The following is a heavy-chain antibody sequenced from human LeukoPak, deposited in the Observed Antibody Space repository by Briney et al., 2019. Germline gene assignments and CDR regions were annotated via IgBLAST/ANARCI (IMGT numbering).Heavy chain of an antibody. V-gene: IGHV1-18*04. D-gene: IGHD6-19*01. J-gene: IGHJ4*02. CDR2: INADSGNT. Sequence: ASVKVSCKASGYTVTIRGFSWVRQAHGPGLEWMGWINADSGNTNYAQKFQGRVTLTTDTSTNTAYMELRSLRSDDTAVYYCARDEVSGGWYNHWGQGTLVTVSS. CDR1: GYTVTIRG. CDR3: ARDEVSGGWYNH.